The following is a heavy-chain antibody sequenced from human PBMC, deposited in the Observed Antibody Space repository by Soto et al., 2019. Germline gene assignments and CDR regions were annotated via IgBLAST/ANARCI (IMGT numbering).Heavy chain of an antibody. V-gene: IGHV4-34*01. CDR2: IDGSGNT. CDR1: SESLSGYY. Sequence: QVQLQQWGAGLLKPSETLSLTCAVNSESLSGYYWSWIRQSPGKGLGWIGEIDGSGNTNYSPSLRSRVAMSVDTSKNHFSLNLNSVSAADTAAYYCVGARGRLVGFDYCGQGTLVTVSS. CDR3: VGARGRLVGFDY. J-gene: IGHJ4*02. D-gene: IGHD1-26*01.